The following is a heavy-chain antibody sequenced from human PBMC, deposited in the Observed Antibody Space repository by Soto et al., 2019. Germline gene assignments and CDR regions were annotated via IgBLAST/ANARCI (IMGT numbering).Heavy chain of an antibody. V-gene: IGHV3-53*01. Sequence: VGSLRLSCAASGFTVSGDYVSWVRQAPGKGLECVSVIHFGGNTYYADSVKGRFTVSRDNSKNTLYLQMNSLRVEDTAIYFCTKVSPQWLVHDYWGQGTLVTVSS. J-gene: IGHJ4*02. D-gene: IGHD6-19*01. CDR3: TKVSPQWLVHDY. CDR1: GFTVSGDY. CDR2: IHFGGNT.